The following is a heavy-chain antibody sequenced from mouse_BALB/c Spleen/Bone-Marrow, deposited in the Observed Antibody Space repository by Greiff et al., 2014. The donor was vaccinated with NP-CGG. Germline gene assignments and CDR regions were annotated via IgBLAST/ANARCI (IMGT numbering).Heavy chain of an antibody. Sequence: DVKLQESGGGLVQPGGSLKHSCAASGFDFSGYWMTWVRQAPGKGLEWIGEINPDSSTINYTPSLKDKFIISRDNAKNALYLQMSKVRSEDTALYYCARPGYYGYQDVWGAGTTVTVSS. D-gene: IGHD1-2*01. V-gene: IGHV4-1*02. CDR2: INPDSSTI. CDR1: GFDFSGYW. J-gene: IGHJ1*01. CDR3: ARPGYYGYQDV.